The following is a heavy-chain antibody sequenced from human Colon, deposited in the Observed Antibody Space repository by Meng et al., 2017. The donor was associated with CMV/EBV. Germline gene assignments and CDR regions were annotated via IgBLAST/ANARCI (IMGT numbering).Heavy chain of an antibody. D-gene: IGHD7-27*01. CDR3: ARDLNNWGTFDY. CDR2: ISSDGTGK. Sequence: GESLKISCAASGFTFSSYMMHWVRQAPGKGLEWVALISSDGTGKYYSDSVKGRFTFSRDNSKNTLYLQMNSLGAEDTALYYCARDLNNWGTFDYWGQGTLVTVSS. V-gene: IGHV3-30-3*01. CDR1: GFTFSSYM. J-gene: IGHJ4*02.